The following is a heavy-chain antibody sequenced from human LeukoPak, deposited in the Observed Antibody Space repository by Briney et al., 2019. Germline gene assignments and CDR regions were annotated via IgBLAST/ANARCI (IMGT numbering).Heavy chain of an antibody. D-gene: IGHD6-13*01. Sequence: GCSVPLSCAACRFTFSNYWMHWVRQAPGRGLVWVSRISDAGTTTTYADSVKGRFTISRDNAKNSLYLQMNSLRAEDTAVYYCARDAAAGKGYNWFDPWGQGTLVTVSS. CDR1: RFTFSNYW. V-gene: IGHV3-74*01. CDR3: ARDAAAGKGYNWFDP. J-gene: IGHJ5*02. CDR2: ISDAGTTT.